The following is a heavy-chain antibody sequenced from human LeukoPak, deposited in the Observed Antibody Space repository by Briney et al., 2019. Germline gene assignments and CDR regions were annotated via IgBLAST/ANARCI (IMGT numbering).Heavy chain of an antibody. CDR3: ARGEGHGSGTLHFDY. Sequence: SATLSLTCAVSGGSISSSNWWSWVRQPPGKGLEWIGESYRGGSTNYNPSLKSRVTMSVDKSKNQFSLELSSVTAADTAVYYCARGEGHGSGTLHFDYWGQGILVTVSS. J-gene: IGHJ4*02. D-gene: IGHD3-10*01. CDR2: SYRGGST. V-gene: IGHV4-4*02. CDR1: GGSISSSNW.